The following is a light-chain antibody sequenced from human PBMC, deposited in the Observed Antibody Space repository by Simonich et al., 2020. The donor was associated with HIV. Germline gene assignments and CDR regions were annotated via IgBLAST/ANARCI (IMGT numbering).Light chain of an antibody. CDR1: QSVLYSSNNKNY. V-gene: IGKV4-1*01. Sequence: DIVMTQSPDSLVVSLGERATINCKSSQSVLYSSNNKNYLAWYQHKPGQPPNLLIYWASTRESGVPDRFSGSGSGTDFTLTISSLQAEDVAVYYCQQYYSTPPTFGQGTKVEIK. J-gene: IGKJ1*01. CDR3: QQYYSTPPT. CDR2: WAS.